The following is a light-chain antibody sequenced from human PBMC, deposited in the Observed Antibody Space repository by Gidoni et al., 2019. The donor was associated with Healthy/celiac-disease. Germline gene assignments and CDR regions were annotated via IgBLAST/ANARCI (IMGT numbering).Light chain of an antibody. CDR2: KAS. CDR1: QSISSW. V-gene: IGKV1-5*03. Sequence: QMTQSPSTLSASVGERVTITCRDSQSISSWLAWYQQKPGNAPKLLIYKASSLESGVPSRFSGSGSGTEFTLTISSLQPDAFATYYCQQYNSYLYTFGQGTKLEIK. CDR3: QQYNSYLYT. J-gene: IGKJ2*01.